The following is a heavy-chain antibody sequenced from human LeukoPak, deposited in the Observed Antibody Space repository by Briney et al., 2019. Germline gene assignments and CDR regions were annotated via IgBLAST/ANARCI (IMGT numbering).Heavy chain of an antibody. CDR2: IRYDGSNK. V-gene: IGHV3-30*02. CDR3: ATNTERDIVHNY. Sequence: PGGSLRLSCAASGFTFSSYGMHWVRQAPGKGLQWVAFIRYDGSNKYYADSVKGRFTISRDNSKNTLYLQMNSLRAEDTALYFCATNTERDIVHNYWGQGTLVTVSS. J-gene: IGHJ4*02. D-gene: IGHD6-6*01. CDR1: GFTFSSYG.